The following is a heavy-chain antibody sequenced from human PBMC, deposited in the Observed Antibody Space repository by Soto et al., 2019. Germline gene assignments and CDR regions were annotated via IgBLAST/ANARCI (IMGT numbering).Heavy chain of an antibody. D-gene: IGHD2-15*01. Sequence: SETLSLTCTVSGGSISSYYWSWIRQPPGKGLEWIGYIYYSGSTNYNPSLKSRVTISVDTSKNQFSLKLSSVTAADTAVYYCARALCSGGSCHIDYWGQGTLVTVSS. CDR2: IYYSGST. V-gene: IGHV4-59*01. CDR3: ARALCSGGSCHIDY. CDR1: GGSISSYY. J-gene: IGHJ4*02.